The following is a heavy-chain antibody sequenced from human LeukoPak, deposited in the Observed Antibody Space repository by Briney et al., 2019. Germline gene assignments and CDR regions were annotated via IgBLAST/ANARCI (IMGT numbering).Heavy chain of an antibody. Sequence: SETLSLTCTVSGGSISSGDYYWSWIRQPPGKGLEWIGYIYYSGGTYYNPSLKSRVTISVDTSKNQFSLKLSSVTAADTAVYYCARGSPPRGGIAAAGPTIGFDYWGQGTLVTVSS. J-gene: IGHJ4*02. CDR3: ARGSPPRGGIAAAGPTIGFDY. V-gene: IGHV4-30-4*01. CDR1: GGSISSGDYY. CDR2: IYYSGGT. D-gene: IGHD6-13*01.